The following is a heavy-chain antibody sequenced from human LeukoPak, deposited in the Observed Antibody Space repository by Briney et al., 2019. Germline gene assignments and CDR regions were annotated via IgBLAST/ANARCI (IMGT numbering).Heavy chain of an antibody. CDR2: INPNSGGT. CDR3: ARDPQGYYHSSGFPY. Sequence: ASVKVSCKASGYTFTGYYMHWVRQAPGQGREWMGWINPNSGGTNYAQKFQGRVTMTRDTSISTAYMELSRLRSDDTAVYYCARDPQGYYHSSGFPYWGQGPLVPVPP. D-gene: IGHD3-22*01. CDR1: GYTFTGYY. V-gene: IGHV1-2*02. J-gene: IGHJ4*02.